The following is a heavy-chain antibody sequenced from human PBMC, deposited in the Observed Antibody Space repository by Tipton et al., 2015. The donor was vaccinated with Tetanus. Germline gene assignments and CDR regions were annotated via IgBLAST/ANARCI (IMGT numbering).Heavy chain of an antibody. D-gene: IGHD3-10*01. CDR3: ARDLRGHGMDV. CDR2: IYSGGST. CDR1: GFTVSSNY. J-gene: IGHJ6*02. V-gene: IGHV3-66*01. Sequence: SLRLSCAASGFTVSSNYMSWVRQAPGKGLEWVSVIYSGGSTYYADSVKGRFTISRDNSKNTLYLQMNSLRAEDTAVYYCARDLRGHGMDVWGQGTTVTVSS.